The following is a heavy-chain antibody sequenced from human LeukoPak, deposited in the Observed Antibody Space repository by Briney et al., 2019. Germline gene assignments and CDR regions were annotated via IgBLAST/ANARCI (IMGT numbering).Heavy chain of an antibody. CDR3: ARGGSGSYHDYYFDY. CDR1: GYSISSGYY. Sequence: SETLSLTCAVSGYSISSGYYWGWIRQPPGKGLEWIGSIYHSGSTYYNPSLKSRVTISVDTSKNQFSLKLSSVTAADTAVYYCARGGSGSYHDYYFDYWGQGTLVTVSS. J-gene: IGHJ4*02. D-gene: IGHD3-10*01. V-gene: IGHV4-38-2*01. CDR2: IYHSGST.